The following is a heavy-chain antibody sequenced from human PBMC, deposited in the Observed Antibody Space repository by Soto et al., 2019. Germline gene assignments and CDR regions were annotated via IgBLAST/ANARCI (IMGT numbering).Heavy chain of an antibody. CDR3: ARRIAAPGWYFDY. CDR2: INHSGST. Sequence: PSETLSLTCAVYGGSFSGYYWSWIRQPPGKGLERIGEINHSGSTNYNPSLKSRVTISVDTSKNQFSLKLSSVTAADTAVYYCARRIAAPGWYFDYWGQGTLVTVSS. CDR1: GGSFSGYY. V-gene: IGHV4-34*01. D-gene: IGHD6-13*01. J-gene: IGHJ4*02.